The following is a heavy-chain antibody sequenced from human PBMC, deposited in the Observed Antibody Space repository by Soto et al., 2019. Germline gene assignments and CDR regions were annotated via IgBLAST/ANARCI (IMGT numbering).Heavy chain of an antibody. V-gene: IGHV3-30-3*01. CDR3: AREHFYVGRGFFDI. Sequence: GGSLRLSCAASGFTFSSYAMHWVRQAPGKGLEWVAVISYDGSNKYYADSVKGRFTISRDNSKNTLYLQMNSLRAEDTAVYYCAREHFYVGRGFFDIWGQGTMVTVSS. J-gene: IGHJ3*02. CDR1: GFTFSSYA. D-gene: IGHD3-16*01. CDR2: ISYDGSNK.